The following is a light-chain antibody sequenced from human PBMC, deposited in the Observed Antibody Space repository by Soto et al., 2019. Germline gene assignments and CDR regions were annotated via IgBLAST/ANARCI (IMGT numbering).Light chain of an antibody. CDR3: SSYAGGNNAYV. J-gene: IGLJ1*01. CDR1: SSDVGGYNY. Sequence: QSALTQPPSASGSPGQSVTISCTGTSSDVGGYNYVSWYQQHPGKAPKLMIYEVTKRPSGVPDCFSGSKSGNTASLTVSGLQPEDEADYYCSSYAGGNNAYVFGTGTKVTVL. CDR2: EVT. V-gene: IGLV2-8*01.